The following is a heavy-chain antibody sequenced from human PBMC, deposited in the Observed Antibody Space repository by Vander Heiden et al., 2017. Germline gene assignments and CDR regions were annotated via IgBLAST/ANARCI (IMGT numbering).Heavy chain of an antibody. CDR2: ISGSGGST. D-gene: IGHD6-13*01. J-gene: IGHJ5*02. Sequence: EVQLLASGGGLAPPGGSLRPACAASGFPFNTYAMSWVRLAPGKGLEWVSAISGSGGSTYYADSVKGRFTISRDNAKNTLFLQMTSLRVDDTAVYYCAKAAAAGINWFDPWGLGTLVTVSS. CDR1: GFPFNTYA. CDR3: AKAAAAGINWFDP. V-gene: IGHV3-23*01.